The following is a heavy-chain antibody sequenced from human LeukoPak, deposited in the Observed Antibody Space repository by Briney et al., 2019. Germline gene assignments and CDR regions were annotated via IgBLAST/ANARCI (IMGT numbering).Heavy chain of an antibody. J-gene: IGHJ3*01. V-gene: IGHV3-74*01. CDR2: IYTDGRTT. D-gene: IGHD1-26*01. CDR1: GLTFSNYW. CDR3: ASLSGSRGSAFDV. Sequence: GGSLRLSCAASGLTFSNYWMHWVRQAPGKGLEWGSLIYTDGRTTFYADSVQGRFTISRDNARNTLYLQMNSLRAGDTAVYYCASLSGSRGSAFDVWGQGTMVTVSS.